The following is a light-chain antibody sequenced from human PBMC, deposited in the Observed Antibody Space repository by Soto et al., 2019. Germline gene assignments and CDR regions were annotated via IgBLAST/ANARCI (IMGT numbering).Light chain of an antibody. CDR3: QSYDNSLTALGYV. Sequence: SVRTETGSVSGDQGKGGTICWTMSESNVGTVYFIKRYQQVPGTAAKLLIYANTKRPSGVPDRFSGSKSGTSASLAITWXQAEDEADYYCQSYDNSLTALGYVFGTGTKVTVL. V-gene: IGLV1-40*01. CDR1: ESNVGTVYF. J-gene: IGLJ1*01. CDR2: ANT.